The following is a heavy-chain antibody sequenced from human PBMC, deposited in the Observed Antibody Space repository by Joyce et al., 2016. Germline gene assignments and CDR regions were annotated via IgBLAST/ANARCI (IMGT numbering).Heavy chain of an antibody. V-gene: IGHV3-7*01. CDR3: ATVRDYYGSGSQPLDY. J-gene: IGHJ4*02. D-gene: IGHD3-10*01. Sequence: EVQLVESGGGLVQPGGSLRLSCAASGFTFSSYWMSWVRQAPGKGLGWVANRKQDGREKDYVDSVKGRFTISRDNAKNSLYLQMNSLRAEDTAVYYCATVRDYYGSGSQPLDYWGQGTLVTVSS. CDR2: RKQDGREK. CDR1: GFTFSSYW.